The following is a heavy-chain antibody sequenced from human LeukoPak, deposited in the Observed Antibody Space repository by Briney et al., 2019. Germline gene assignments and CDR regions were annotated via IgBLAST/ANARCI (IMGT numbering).Heavy chain of an antibody. J-gene: IGHJ4*02. V-gene: IGHV3-74*01. CDR3: ARRQGYSSGWYYFDY. Sequence: PGGSLRLSCAASGFTFSSYWMHWVRQAPGKGLEWVSRINSDGSSTSYADSVKGRFTISRDNAKNTLYLQMNSLRAEDTAVYYCARRQGYSSGWYYFDYWGQGTLVTVSS. CDR1: GFTFSSYW. D-gene: IGHD6-19*01. CDR2: INSDGSST.